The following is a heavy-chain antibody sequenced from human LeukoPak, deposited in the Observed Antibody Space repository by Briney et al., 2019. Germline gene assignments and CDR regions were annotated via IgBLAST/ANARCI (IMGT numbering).Heavy chain of an antibody. V-gene: IGHV1-69*05. D-gene: IGHD1-26*01. CDR1: GYTFTSYG. Sequence: SVKVSCKASGYTFTSYGISWVRQAPGQGLEWMGGVTPILGTTNYAQKFQDRVSITTDESASTAYMELRSLRYVDTAVYYCARDGASATMGFDSWGQGTLVTVSS. CDR3: ARDGASATMGFDS. CDR2: VTPILGTT. J-gene: IGHJ4*02.